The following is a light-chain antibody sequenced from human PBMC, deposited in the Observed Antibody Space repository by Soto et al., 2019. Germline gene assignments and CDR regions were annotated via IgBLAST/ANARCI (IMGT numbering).Light chain of an antibody. J-gene: IGKJ1*01. CDR1: QSINSW. CDR3: QQYNNYWT. V-gene: IGKV1-5*03. CDR2: KAP. Sequence: DIQMPQAPSTLSASVGDRVTISCRASQSINSWLAWYQQKPGKAPKLLIYKAPSLESGVPSRFRGSGSGAEFTFTISSLQPEDFATYYCQQYNNYWTFGQGTKVEI.